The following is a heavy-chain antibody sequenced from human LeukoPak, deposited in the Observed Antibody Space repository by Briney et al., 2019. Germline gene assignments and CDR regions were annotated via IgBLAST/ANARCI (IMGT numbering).Heavy chain of an antibody. CDR2: IKQDGSEK. V-gene: IGHV3-7*01. CDR3: ARTYVGATFGTYYYYMDV. Sequence: PGGSLRLSCAASAFTFSSYWMSWVRQAPGKGLEWVANIKQDGSEKYYVDSVKGRFTISRDNAKNSLYLQMNSLRAEDTAVYYCARTYVGATFGTYYYYMDVWGKGTTVTISS. D-gene: IGHD1-26*01. J-gene: IGHJ6*03. CDR1: AFTFSSYW.